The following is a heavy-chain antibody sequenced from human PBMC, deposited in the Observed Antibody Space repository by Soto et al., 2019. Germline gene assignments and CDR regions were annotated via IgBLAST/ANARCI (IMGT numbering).Heavy chain of an antibody. CDR2: VFHGGRT. Sequence: QVQLQQWGAGLLKPSETLYLTCAVYGGSFSAYYWSWIRQPPGKGLEWIGEVFHGGRTNYSPSLKSRVTISVDTSKNQFTLTLSSVTAADTAVDYCARPHYESNTCYHDFDYWVQGTLVTVSS. CDR3: ARPHYESNTCYHDFDY. J-gene: IGHJ4*02. CDR1: GGSFSAYY. V-gene: IGHV4-34*12. D-gene: IGHD3-22*01.